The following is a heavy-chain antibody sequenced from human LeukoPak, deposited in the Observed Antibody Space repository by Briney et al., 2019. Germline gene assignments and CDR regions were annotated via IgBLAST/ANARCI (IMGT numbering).Heavy chain of an antibody. D-gene: IGHD5-12*01. Sequence: GGSLRLSCAASGFTFSSYEMNWVRQAPGKGLEWVSYISSSGSTIYYADSVKGRFTISRDNAKNSLYLQMDSLRAEDTAVYYCARGAASTGYDPYFDYWGQGALVTVSS. CDR2: ISSSGSTI. V-gene: IGHV3-48*03. CDR3: ARGAASTGYDPYFDY. J-gene: IGHJ4*02. CDR1: GFTFSSYE.